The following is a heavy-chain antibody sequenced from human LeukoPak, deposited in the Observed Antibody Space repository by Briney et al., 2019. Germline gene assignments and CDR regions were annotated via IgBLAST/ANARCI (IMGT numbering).Heavy chain of an antibody. CDR3: AEGSGYWGFDS. V-gene: IGHV4-61*01. J-gene: IGHJ4*02. CDR1: GGSISSSSYY. D-gene: IGHD2-15*01. Sequence: SETLSLTCTVSGGSISSSSYYWSWIRQPPGKGLEWIGYIYSSGSTNYNPSLKSRVAISIDTSKKQLSLQMNSGTAGDTALYFCAEGSGYWGFDSWGQGTLVTVSS. CDR2: IYSSGST.